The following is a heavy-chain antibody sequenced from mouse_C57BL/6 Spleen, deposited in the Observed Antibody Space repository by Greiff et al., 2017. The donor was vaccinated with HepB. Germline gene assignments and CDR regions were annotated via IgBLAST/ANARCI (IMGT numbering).Heavy chain of an antibody. J-gene: IGHJ2*01. CDR3: TRSPTGTGNFVY. Sequence: EVQLQQSGTVLARPGASVKMSCKTSGYTFTSYWMHWVKQRPGQGLEWIGAIYPGNSDTSYNQKFKGKAKLTAVTSASTAYMELSSLTNEDSAVYYCTRSPTGTGNFVYWGQGTTLTVSS. V-gene: IGHV1-5*01. CDR1: GYTFTSYW. CDR2: IYPGNSDT. D-gene: IGHD4-1*02.